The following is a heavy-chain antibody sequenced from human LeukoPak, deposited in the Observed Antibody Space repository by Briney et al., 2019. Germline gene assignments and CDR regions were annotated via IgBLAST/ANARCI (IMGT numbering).Heavy chain of an antibody. Sequence: PWETLSLTCTVSGGSISSFYYTWIRQPPGKGLEWVGYIDSTGITNYNSSLNSRVTIALDTSQNQFSLKLNSVTAADTAVYYCATVASGWYPDYWGQGALVTVSS. CDR2: IDSTGIT. J-gene: IGHJ4*02. CDR1: GGSISSFY. D-gene: IGHD6-19*01. V-gene: IGHV4-59*01. CDR3: ATVASGWYPDY.